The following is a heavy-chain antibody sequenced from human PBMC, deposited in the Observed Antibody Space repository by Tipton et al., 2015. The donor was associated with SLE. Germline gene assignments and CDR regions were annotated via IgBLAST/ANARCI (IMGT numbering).Heavy chain of an antibody. CDR1: GGSFSGYY. Sequence: TLSLTCTVYGGSFSGYYWRWIRQTPGKVLEWIGEINNSRRTNYNPSPKSRVNISVDTSKNQFSLKLSFVTAADTAVYYCERGWVQGNLSLDYCGQGTLVTVSS. CDR2: INNSRRT. V-gene: IGHV4-34*01. J-gene: IGHJ4*02. D-gene: IGHD3-10*01. CDR3: ERGWVQGNLSLDY.